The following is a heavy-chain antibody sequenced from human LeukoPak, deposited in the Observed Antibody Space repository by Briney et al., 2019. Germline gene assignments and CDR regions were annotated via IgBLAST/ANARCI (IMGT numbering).Heavy chain of an antibody. Sequence: GASVKVSCKASGYTFTSYGISWVRQAPGQGLEWMGWISAYNGNTNYAQKLQGRVTVTRDMSTRTVYMELSDLEPEDTAVYYCARDYSGEWEQLTGWWFDPWGQGTLVIVSS. CDR1: GYTFTSYG. D-gene: IGHD1-26*01. CDR3: ARDYSGEWEQLTGWWFDP. V-gene: IGHV1-18*01. CDR2: ISAYNGNT. J-gene: IGHJ5*02.